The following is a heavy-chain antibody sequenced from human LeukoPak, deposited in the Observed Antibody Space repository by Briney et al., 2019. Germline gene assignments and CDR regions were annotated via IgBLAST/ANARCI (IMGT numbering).Heavy chain of an antibody. CDR3: AREGTDSGSWYRYYYYMDV. CDR2: IIPIFGTA. V-gene: IGHV1-69*05. J-gene: IGHJ6*03. D-gene: IGHD6-13*01. CDR1: GATFSSYA. Sequence: SVKVSCKASGATFSSYAISWVRQAPGQGLEWMGRIIPIFGTANYAQKFQGRVTITTDESTSTAYMELSSLRSEDTAVYYCAREGTDSGSWYRYYYYMDVWGIGTTVTVSS.